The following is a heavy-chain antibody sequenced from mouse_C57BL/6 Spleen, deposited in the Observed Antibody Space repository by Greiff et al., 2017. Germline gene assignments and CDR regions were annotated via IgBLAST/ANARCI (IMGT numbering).Heavy chain of an antibody. J-gene: IGHJ1*03. V-gene: IGHV1-9*01. CDR3: ARGGDSYGGYFDV. CDR1: GYTFTGYW. CDR2: ILPGSDSP. Sequence: QVQLKESGAELMKPGASVKLSCEATGYTFTGYWIEWVNQTPGHGLEWIGEILPGSDSPNYTEKFKGQVTFTADTSSNTAYMQLSSLTTEDSAIYYCARGGDSYGGYFDVWGTGTTVTVSS. D-gene: IGHD1-1*01.